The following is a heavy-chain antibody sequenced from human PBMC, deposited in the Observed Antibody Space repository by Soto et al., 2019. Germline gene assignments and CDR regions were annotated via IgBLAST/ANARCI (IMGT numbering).Heavy chain of an antibody. CDR2: ISSSSSTR. Sequence: GGSLRLSCAASGFTFSSYSMNWVRQAPGKGLEWVSYISSSSSTRYYADSVKGRFTISRDNAKNSLYLQMNSLRDEDTAVYYCARDCSGGSCYSDYFDYWGQGTLVTVSS. D-gene: IGHD2-15*01. J-gene: IGHJ4*02. CDR3: ARDCSGGSCYSDYFDY. CDR1: GFTFSSYS. V-gene: IGHV3-48*02.